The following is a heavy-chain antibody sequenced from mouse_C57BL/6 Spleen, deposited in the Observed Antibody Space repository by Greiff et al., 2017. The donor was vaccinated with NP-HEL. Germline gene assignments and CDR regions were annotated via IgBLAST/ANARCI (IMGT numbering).Heavy chain of an antibody. D-gene: IGHD1-1*01. CDR2: IDPSDSYT. J-gene: IGHJ1*03. CDR3: ARCSDYYGSSYGYFDV. V-gene: IGHV1-59*01. Sequence: QVQLQQPGAELVKPGASVKVSCKASGYTFTSYWMHWVKQRPGQGLEWIGVIDPSDSYTNYNQKFKGKATLTVDTSSSTAYMQLSSLTSEDSAVYYCARCSDYYGSSYGYFDVWGTGTTVTVSS. CDR1: GYTFTSYW.